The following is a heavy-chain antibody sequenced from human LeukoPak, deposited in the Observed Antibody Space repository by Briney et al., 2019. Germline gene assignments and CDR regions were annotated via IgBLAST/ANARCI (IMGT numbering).Heavy chain of an antibody. Sequence: PGGSLRLSCAASGFTFSSYSMNWVRQAPGKGLEWVAFIHYDGARSYYADSVKGRFTISRDNSRNTLYPQMNSLRPEDTAVYYCAKAIWVAATSSWFCLDYWGQGTLVTVSS. V-gene: IGHV3-30*02. J-gene: IGHJ4*02. CDR2: IHYDGARS. D-gene: IGHD3-10*01. CDR3: AKAIWVAATSSWFCLDY. CDR1: GFTFSSYS.